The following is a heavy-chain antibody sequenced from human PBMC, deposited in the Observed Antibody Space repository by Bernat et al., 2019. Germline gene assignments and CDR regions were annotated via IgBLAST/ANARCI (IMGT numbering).Heavy chain of an antibody. CDR2: ISYDGSKK. D-gene: IGHD3-10*01. CDR3: AKDRGAFGIGESDS. V-gene: IGHV3-30*18. J-gene: IGHJ4*02. CDR1: GFTFSSHG. Sequence: QVQLVESGGGVVQPGGSLRLSCAASGFTFSSHGMHWGRQAPGKGLEWVAVISYDGSKKYYVDSVKGRFTISRDNSKNTVYLQMSSLRAEDTAVYNCAKDRGAFGIGESDSWGQGTLVTVSS.